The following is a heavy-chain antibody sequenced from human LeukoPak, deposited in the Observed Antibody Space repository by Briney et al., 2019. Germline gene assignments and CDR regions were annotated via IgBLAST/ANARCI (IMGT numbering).Heavy chain of an antibody. Sequence: QPGGSLRLSCAASGFTFSGSAMHWVRQASGKGLEWVGRIRGKANSYATAYAASVKGRFTISRDDSKNTAYLQMNSLKTEDTAVYYCTRSVDYGDYVGIVDYWGQGTLVTVSS. D-gene: IGHD4-17*01. CDR2: IRGKANSYAT. CDR3: TRSVDYGDYVGIVDY. J-gene: IGHJ4*02. CDR1: GFTFSGSA. V-gene: IGHV3-73*01.